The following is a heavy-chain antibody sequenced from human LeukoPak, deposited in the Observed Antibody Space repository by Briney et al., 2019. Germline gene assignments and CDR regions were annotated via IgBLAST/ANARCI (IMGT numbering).Heavy chain of an antibody. J-gene: IGHJ4*02. CDR2: IRYDGSNK. Sequence: GGSLRLSCAASGFTFSSYGMHWVRQAPGKGLEWVAFIRYDGSNKYYADSVKGRFTISRDNSKNTLYLQMNSLRAEDTAVYYCAKTEGRYYDSSVPFDYWGQGTLVTVSS. CDR1: GFTFSSYG. D-gene: IGHD3-22*01. CDR3: AKTEGRYYDSSVPFDY. V-gene: IGHV3-30*02.